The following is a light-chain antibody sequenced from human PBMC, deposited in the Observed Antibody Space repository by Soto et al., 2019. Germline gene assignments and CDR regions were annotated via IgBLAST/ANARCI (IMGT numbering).Light chain of an antibody. CDR2: GAS. CDR1: QSVSSN. J-gene: IGKJ1*01. CDR3: QQYNTWPGWA. Sequence: EIVMTQSPVTLSVSPGERVTLSCRASQSVSSNLAWYQQKPGQAPRLLIYGASTRATGIPARFSGSGSGTEFTLTISSLQSEDFAVYYCQQYNTWPGWAFGQGTKVE. V-gene: IGKV3-15*01.